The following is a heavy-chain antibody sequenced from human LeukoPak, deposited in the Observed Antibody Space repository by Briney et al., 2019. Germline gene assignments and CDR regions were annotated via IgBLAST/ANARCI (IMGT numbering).Heavy chain of an antibody. CDR1: GFTFSSYS. Sequence: GGSLRLXCAASGFTFSSYSMNWVRQAPGKGLEWVSSISSSSSYIYYADSVKGRFTISRDNAKNSLYLQMNSLRAEDTAVYYCARVGCGGDCYSEASFDYWGQGTLVTVSS. D-gene: IGHD2-21*01. J-gene: IGHJ4*02. CDR3: ARVGCGGDCYSEASFDY. CDR2: ISSSSSYI. V-gene: IGHV3-21*01.